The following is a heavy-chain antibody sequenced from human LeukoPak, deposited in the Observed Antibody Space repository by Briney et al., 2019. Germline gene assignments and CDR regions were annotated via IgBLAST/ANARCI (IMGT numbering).Heavy chain of an antibody. Sequence: GGSLRLLCVACGFTSSALCKRWLRRPPGKGLEWVANIKKDGSEKEYVDSVKGRFSIFRDNAKNSVYLHMNSLRSEDTAVYYCATFGGVVSAGVMLRGKRTTVIVSS. D-gene: IGHD3-16*01. CDR2: IKKDGSEK. CDR3: ATFGGVVSAGVML. V-gene: IGHV3-7*01. CDR1: GFTSSALC. J-gene: IGHJ6*01.